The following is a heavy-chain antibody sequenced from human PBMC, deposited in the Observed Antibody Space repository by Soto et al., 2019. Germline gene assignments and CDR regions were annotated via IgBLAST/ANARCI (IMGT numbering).Heavy chain of an antibody. CDR3: ARGSIRDWFDP. CDR1: GGSISSYY. Sequence: QVQLQESGPGLVKPSETLSLTCTVSGGSISSYYWSWIRQPPGKGLEWIGYIYYSGSTNYNPSLKSRVTISVDTSKNQFSLKLSSVTAADTAVYYCARGSIRDWFDPWGQGTLVTVSS. D-gene: IGHD4-17*01. V-gene: IGHV4-59*01. CDR2: IYYSGST. J-gene: IGHJ5*02.